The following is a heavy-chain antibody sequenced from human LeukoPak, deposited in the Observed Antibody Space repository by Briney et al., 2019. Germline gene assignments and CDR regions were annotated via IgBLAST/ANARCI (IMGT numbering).Heavy chain of an antibody. V-gene: IGHV4-39*01. CDR1: GGSISSSRYY. CDR3: ARHGYYDSGSYYCFDY. Sequence: PSETLSLTCTVSGGSISSSRYYWGWIRQPPGKGLEWLGSVYYSGSTYYNPSLKSRLTISVDTSKNQSSLKLSSVTAADTAVYYCARHGYYDSGSYYCFDYWGQGALFTVSS. J-gene: IGHJ4*02. D-gene: IGHD3-10*01. CDR2: VYYSGST.